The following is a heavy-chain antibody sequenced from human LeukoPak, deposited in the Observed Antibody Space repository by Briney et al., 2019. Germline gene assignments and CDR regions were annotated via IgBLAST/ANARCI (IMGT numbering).Heavy chain of an antibody. J-gene: IGHJ4*02. CDR3: AKDSTPKYYYGSGSYLADY. D-gene: IGHD3-10*01. V-gene: IGHV3-23*01. CDR2: ISGSGGST. CDR1: GFTFSSYA. Sequence: PGGYLRLSCAASGFTFSSYAMSWVRQAPGKGLEWVSAISGSGGSTYYADSVKGRFTISRDNSKNTLYLQMNSLRAEDTAVYYCAKDSTPKYYYGSGSYLADYWGQGTLVTVSS.